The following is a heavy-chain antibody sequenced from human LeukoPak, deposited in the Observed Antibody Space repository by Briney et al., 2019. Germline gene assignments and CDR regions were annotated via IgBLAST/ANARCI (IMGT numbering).Heavy chain of an antibody. J-gene: IGHJ5*02. V-gene: IGHV3-21*01. Sequence: GGSLRLSCAASGFTFSSYSMNWVRQAPGKGLEWVSSISSSSSYIYYADSVKGRFTISRDNAKNSLYLQMNSLRAEDTAVYYCARDPSLRYCSGGSCSDLNWFDPWGQGTLVTVSS. CDR2: ISSSSSYI. CDR3: ARDPSLRYCSGGSCSDLNWFDP. D-gene: IGHD2-15*01. CDR1: GFTFSSYS.